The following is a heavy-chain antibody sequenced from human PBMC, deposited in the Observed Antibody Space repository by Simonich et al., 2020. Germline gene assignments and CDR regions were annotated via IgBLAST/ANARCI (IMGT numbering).Heavy chain of an antibody. CDR3: ANDLGERITMIVVVIDAFDI. D-gene: IGHD3-22*01. CDR1: GFTFSSYA. CDR2: ISGSGGST. Sequence: GGGLVQPGGSLRLSCAASGFTFSSYAMSWVRQAPGKALEWVSAISGSGGSTYYADSVKGRFTISRDNSKNTLYLQMNSRRAEDTAVYYGANDLGERITMIVVVIDAFDIWGQGTMVTVSS. V-gene: IGHV3-23*01. J-gene: IGHJ3*02.